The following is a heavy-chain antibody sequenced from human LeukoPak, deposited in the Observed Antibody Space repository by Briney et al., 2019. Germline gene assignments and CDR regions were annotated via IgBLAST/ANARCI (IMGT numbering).Heavy chain of an antibody. CDR1: GYTFTSYG. J-gene: IGHJ5*02. D-gene: IGHD3-10*01. CDR3: ARDWRITMVRGVTRPYNWFDP. V-gene: IGHV1-2*02. Sequence: GASVKVSCKASGYTFTSYGISWVRQAPGQGLEWMGWINPNSGGTNYAQKFQGRVTMTRDTSISTAYMELSRLRSDDTAVYYCARDWRITMVRGVTRPYNWFDPWGQGTLVTVSS. CDR2: INPNSGGT.